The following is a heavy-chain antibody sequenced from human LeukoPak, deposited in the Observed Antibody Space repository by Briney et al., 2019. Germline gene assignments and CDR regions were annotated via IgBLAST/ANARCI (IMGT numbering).Heavy chain of an antibody. CDR2: INPNSGGT. J-gene: IGHJ3*02. V-gene: IGHV1-2*02. Sequence: GASVKVSCKVSGYTLTELSMHWVRQAPGQGLEWMGWINPNSGGTNYAQKFQGRVTMTRDTSISTAYMELSRLRSDDTAVYYCARGVVVAATHDAFDIWGQGTMVTVSS. CDR3: ARGVVVAATHDAFDI. CDR1: GYTLTELS. D-gene: IGHD2-15*01.